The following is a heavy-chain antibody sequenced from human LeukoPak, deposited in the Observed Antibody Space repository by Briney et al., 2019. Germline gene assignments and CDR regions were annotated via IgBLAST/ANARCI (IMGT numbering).Heavy chain of an antibody. CDR1: GYSFTSYW. CDR2: XYPGDSDT. J-gene: IGHJ4*02. CDR3: ARRDGYCSGGSCYLFDY. Sequence: GESLKISCKGSGYSFTSYWIGWVRQMPGKGLEXXXXXYPGDSDTRYSPSFQGQVTISADKSISTAYLQWSSLKASDTAMYYCARRDGYCSGGSCYLFDYWGQGTLVTVSS. D-gene: IGHD2-15*01. V-gene: IGHV5-51*01.